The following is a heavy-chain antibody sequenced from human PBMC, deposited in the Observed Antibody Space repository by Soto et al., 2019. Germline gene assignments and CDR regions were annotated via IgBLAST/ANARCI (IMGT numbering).Heavy chain of an antibody. CDR2: IYSGGST. CDR3: ARALPGYYDSSSYYYFDY. V-gene: IGHV3-53*01. Sequence: PGGSLRLSCAASGFTVSSNYMSWFRQAPGKGLEWVSVIYSGGSTYYADSVKGRFTISRDNSKNTLYLQMNSLRAADTAVYYCARALPGYYDSSSYYYFDYWGQGTLVTVSS. CDR1: GFTVSSNY. J-gene: IGHJ4*02. D-gene: IGHD3-22*01.